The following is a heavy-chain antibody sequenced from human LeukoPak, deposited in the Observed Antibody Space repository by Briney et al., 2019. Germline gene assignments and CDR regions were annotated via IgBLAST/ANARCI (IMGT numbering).Heavy chain of an antibody. CDR1: GFTVSSNY. D-gene: IGHD3-9*01. CDR3: ARDPSPHYDILTGYYLGLDYFDY. J-gene: IGHJ4*02. V-gene: IGHV3-21*01. CDR2: ISSSSSYI. Sequence: KTGGSLRLSCAASGFTVSSNYMSWVRQAPGKGLEWVSSISSSSSYIYYADSVKGRFTISRDNAKNSLYLQMNSLRAEDTAVYYCARDPSPHYDILTGYYLGLDYFDYWGQGTLVTVSS.